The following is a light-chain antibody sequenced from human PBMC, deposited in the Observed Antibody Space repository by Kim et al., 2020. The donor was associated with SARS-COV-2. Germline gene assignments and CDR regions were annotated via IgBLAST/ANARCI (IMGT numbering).Light chain of an antibody. Sequence: PGERATLSCRASQPVVNNLAWYQQKPGQAPRLLIYAASTRANGIAARFSGSGSGTDFTLTITSLQSEDSAVYYCQQYNDWPSITFGRGTRLEIK. V-gene: IGKV3-15*01. CDR3: QQYNDWPSIT. CDR2: AAS. CDR1: QPVVNN. J-gene: IGKJ5*01.